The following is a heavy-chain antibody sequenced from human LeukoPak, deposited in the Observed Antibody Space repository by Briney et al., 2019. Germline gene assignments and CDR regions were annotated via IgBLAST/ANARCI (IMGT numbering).Heavy chain of an antibody. CDR2: ISTYNGNT. V-gene: IGHV1-18*01. D-gene: IGHD6-13*01. CDR3: ARGRSAADDFDY. Sequence: ASVKVSCKASGYIFTSYGISWVRQAPGQGLEWMGWISTYNGNTKYAQKVQGRVTLTTDTSTSTAYMELRSLRGDDTAIYYCARGRSAADDFDYWGQGTPVTVSS. J-gene: IGHJ4*02. CDR1: GYIFTSYG.